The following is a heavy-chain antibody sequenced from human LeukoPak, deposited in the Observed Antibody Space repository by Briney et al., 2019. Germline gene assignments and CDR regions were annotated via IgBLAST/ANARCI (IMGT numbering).Heavy chain of an antibody. Sequence: SETLSLTCTVSGASISSYYWSWIRQSPGKGLEWIGYIYYNGNTNYNPSLKGRVTISVDSSKNQISLRLSSVTAADTAVYYCARVAVSASEYFDYWGQGTLVTVSS. J-gene: IGHJ4*02. V-gene: IGHV4-59*01. CDR1: GASISSYY. D-gene: IGHD2-21*02. CDR2: IYYNGNT. CDR3: ARVAVSASEYFDY.